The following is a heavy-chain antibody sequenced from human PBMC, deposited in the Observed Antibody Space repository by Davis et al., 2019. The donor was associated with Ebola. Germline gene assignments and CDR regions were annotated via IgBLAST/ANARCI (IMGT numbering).Heavy chain of an antibody. J-gene: IGHJ6*02. Sequence: MPGGSLRLSCTVSGASFSRYYWSWIRQPPGKGLEWIGYIYYSGSTNYNPSLKSRVTISLDTSKNQFSLKLSSVTAADTAVYYCARISSLRWRYLYGMDVWGQGTTVTVSS. V-gene: IGHV4-59*12. CDR2: IYYSGST. D-gene: IGHD4-23*01. CDR3: ARISSLRWRYLYGMDV. CDR1: GASFSRYY.